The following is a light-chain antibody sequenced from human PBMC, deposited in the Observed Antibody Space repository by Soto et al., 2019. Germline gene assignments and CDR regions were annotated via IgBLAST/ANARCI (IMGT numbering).Light chain of an antibody. V-gene: IGKV4-1*01. J-gene: IGKJ4*01. Sequence: DIVMTQSPDSLAVSLGERATINCKSSQSVLYSFNNQNYLAWYQQKPGQPPKLLMYWASTRESGVPDRFSGSGSGTDFTLTISRLQAEDVAVYYCQQYYSSPLTFGGGTKVEIK. CDR3: QQYYSSPLT. CDR2: WAS. CDR1: QSVLYSFNNQNY.